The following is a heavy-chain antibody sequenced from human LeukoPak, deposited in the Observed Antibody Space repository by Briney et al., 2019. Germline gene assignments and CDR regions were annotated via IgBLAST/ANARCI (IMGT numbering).Heavy chain of an antibody. V-gene: IGHV3-48*01. D-gene: IGHD2-8*01. CDR2: ISSSSSTI. Sequence: QPGGSLRLSCAASGFTFSSYSMNWVRQAPGKGLEWVSYISSSSSTIYYADSVKGRFTISRDNAKNSLYLQMNSLRAEDTAVYYCARDAFVLMAEEEYYFDYWGQGTLVTVSS. CDR1: GFTFSSYS. J-gene: IGHJ4*02. CDR3: ARDAFVLMAEEEYYFDY.